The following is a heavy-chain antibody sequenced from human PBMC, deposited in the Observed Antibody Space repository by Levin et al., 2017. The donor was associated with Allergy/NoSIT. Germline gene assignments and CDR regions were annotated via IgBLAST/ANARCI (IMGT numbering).Heavy chain of an antibody. CDR3: ARVTGGYGYWFDP. D-gene: IGHD5-18*01. V-gene: IGHV4-34*01. CDR2: INHSGST. J-gene: IGHJ5*02. Sequence: PSQTLSLTCAVYGGSFSGYYWSWIRQPPGKGLEWIGEINHSGSTNYNPSLKSRVTISVDTSKNQFSLKLSSVTAADTAVYYCARVTGGYGYWFDPWGQGTLVTVSS. CDR1: GGSFSGYY.